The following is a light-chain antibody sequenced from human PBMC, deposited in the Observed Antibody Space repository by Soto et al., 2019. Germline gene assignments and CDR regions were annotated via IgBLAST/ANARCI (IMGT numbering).Light chain of an antibody. CDR3: ATWDRSLTGEV. Sequence: QSVLTQPPSVSAAPGQKVTISCSGSSSNIGNNYVSWFQQLPGTAPKLLIYDSNKRPSGIPDRFSGSKSGTSANLDITGLQTGDEADYYCATWDRSLTGEVFGGVTNVTVL. J-gene: IGLJ2*01. CDR2: DSN. CDR1: SSNIGNNY. V-gene: IGLV1-51*01.